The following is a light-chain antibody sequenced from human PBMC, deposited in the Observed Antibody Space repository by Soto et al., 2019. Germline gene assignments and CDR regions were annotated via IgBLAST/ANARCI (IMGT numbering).Light chain of an antibody. CDR3: QQVNSYPLT. CDR2: AAS. J-gene: IGKJ2*01. V-gene: IGKV1-9*01. Sequence: DIQLTQSPSFLSASVGDRVTITCRASQDIRNYLAWYQQKPGKAPKLLIFAASTLQSGVPSRFGGSGSGTEFTLAISSLQPEDFASYYCQQVNSYPLTFGQGTKLEIK. CDR1: QDIRNY.